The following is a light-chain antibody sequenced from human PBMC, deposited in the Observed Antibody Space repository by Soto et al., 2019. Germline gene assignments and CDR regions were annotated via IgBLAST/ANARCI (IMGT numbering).Light chain of an antibody. Sequence: QSALTQPASVSGYPGQSITISCTGTSSDVGGYNYVSWYQQHPGKAPKLMIYEVSNRPSWVSNRFSGSKSGNTASLTISGLQAEDEADYYCSSYTSSSTFFGGGTKVTVL. CDR2: EVS. V-gene: IGLV2-14*01. J-gene: IGLJ2*01. CDR1: SSDVGGYNY. CDR3: SSYTSSSTF.